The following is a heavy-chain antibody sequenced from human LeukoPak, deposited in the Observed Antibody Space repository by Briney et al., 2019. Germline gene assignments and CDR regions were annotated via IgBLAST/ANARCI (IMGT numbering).Heavy chain of an antibody. CDR3: ARSIVVNNWFDP. CDR2: ISAYNGNT. V-gene: IGHV1-18*01. D-gene: IGHD3-22*01. CDR1: GYTFTNYG. J-gene: IGHJ5*02. Sequence: ASVKVSCKASGYTFTNYGISWVRQAPGQGLEWMGWISAYNGNTNYAQKLQGRVTMTTDTSTSTAYMELRSLRSDDTAVYYCARSIVVNNWFDPWGQGTLVTVSS.